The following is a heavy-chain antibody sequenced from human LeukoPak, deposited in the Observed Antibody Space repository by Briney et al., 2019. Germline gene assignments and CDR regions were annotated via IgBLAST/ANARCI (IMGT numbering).Heavy chain of an antibody. CDR2: VYYSGTT. Sequence: SETLSLTCSVSGGSISLSYYYWGWIRQPPGKALEWIGSVYYSGTTSYNPSLKSRLTISIDTSKTQVSLKLSSVTAADTAVYYCARVTEWNDFDYWGQGTLVTVSS. J-gene: IGHJ4*02. D-gene: IGHD1-1*01. CDR1: GGSISLSYYY. CDR3: ARVTEWNDFDY. V-gene: IGHV4-39*07.